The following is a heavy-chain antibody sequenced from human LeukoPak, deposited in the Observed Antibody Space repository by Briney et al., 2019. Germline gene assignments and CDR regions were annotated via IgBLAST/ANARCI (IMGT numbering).Heavy chain of an antibody. CDR3: ASRGYSYGYWFDP. J-gene: IGHJ5*02. V-gene: IGHV3-66*02. Sequence: GSLRLSCAASGFTVSSNYMSWVRQAPGKGLEWVSVIYSGGSTYYADSVKGRFTISRDNSKNTLYLQMNSLRAEDTAVYYCASRGYSYGYWFDPWGQGTLVTVSS. CDR2: IYSGGST. CDR1: GFTVSSNY. D-gene: IGHD5-18*01.